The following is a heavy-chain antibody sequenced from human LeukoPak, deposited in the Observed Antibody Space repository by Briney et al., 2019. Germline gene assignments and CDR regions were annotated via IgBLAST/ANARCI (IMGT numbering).Heavy chain of an antibody. J-gene: IGHJ4*02. CDR1: GFTFSSYW. CDR2: IKQDGSEK. CDR3: ARSAGGNYFDY. Sequence: GGSLRLSCAASGFTFSSYWMSWVRQAPGKGLEWVANIKQDGSEKYYVDSVKGRFTISKDSARNSLSLQMNSLRADDTAVYYCARSAGGNYFDYWDQGTLVTVSS. D-gene: IGHD2-8*02. V-gene: IGHV3-7*01.